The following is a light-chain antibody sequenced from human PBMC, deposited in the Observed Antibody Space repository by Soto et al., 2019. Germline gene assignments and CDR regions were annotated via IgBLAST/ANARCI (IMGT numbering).Light chain of an antibody. J-gene: IGKJ3*01. Sequence: DIQMTQSPSSLSASVGDRVTITCRASQGISNYIAWYQQKPGKAPKLLIYAASTLQSGVPSRFSGSGSGTYFTLTITSLQPEDVATYSCQKYSSVPLFGPVTKVDIK. CDR1: QGISNY. CDR2: AAS. V-gene: IGKV1-27*01. CDR3: QKYSSVPL.